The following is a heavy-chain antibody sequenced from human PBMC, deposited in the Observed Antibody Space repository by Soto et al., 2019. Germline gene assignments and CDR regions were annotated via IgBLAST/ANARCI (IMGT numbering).Heavy chain of an antibody. D-gene: IGHD3-9*01. V-gene: IGHV4-59*01. CDR1: GGSISSYY. Sequence: PSETLSLTCSFSGGSISSYYWTCIRHPPGGGLEWIGYMHHTQGTNDNPSLRGRVHMSIDTSMNQFSLRLTSVTAADTAVYYCARVTFVGYFDGLDVWGHGTLVSVSS. J-gene: IGHJ4*03. CDR2: MHHTQGT. CDR3: ARVTFVGYFDGLDV.